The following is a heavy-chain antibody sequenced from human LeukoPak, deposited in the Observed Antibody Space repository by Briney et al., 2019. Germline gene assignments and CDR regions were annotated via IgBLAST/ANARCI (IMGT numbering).Heavy chain of an antibody. CDR1: GTSISRSAYF. D-gene: IGHD1-1*01. Sequence: SETLSLTCNVSGTSISRSAYFWGWVRQSPEKGLEWLGSVSYSGRPYHNPTLKSRVTMSVDTSKNQFSLKLTSVTAADTAVYYCTRRPNCNGSNVDAWGKGTTVVVSS. CDR2: VSYSGRP. V-gene: IGHV4-39*01. J-gene: IGHJ6*04. CDR3: TRRPNCNGSNVDA.